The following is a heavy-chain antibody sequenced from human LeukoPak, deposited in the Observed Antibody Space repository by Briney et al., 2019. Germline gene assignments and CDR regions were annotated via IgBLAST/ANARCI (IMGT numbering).Heavy chain of an antibody. CDR3: ARAGYSGYDGTLADY. CDR2: INPNSGGT. J-gene: IGHJ4*02. V-gene: IGHV1-2*02. CDR1: GYTFTGYY. D-gene: IGHD5-12*01. Sequence: ASVKVSCKASGYTFTGYYMHWVRQAPGQGLEWMGWINPNSGGTNYAQKFQGRVTMTRDTSISTACMELSRLRSDDTAVYYCARAGYSGYDGTLADYWGQGTLVTVSS.